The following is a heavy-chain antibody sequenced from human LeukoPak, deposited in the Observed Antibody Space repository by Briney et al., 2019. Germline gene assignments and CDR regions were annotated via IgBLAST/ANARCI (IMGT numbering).Heavy chain of an antibody. CDR1: GFTFSSYA. CDR3: ARGRWDILTGPPLDY. V-gene: IGHV3-23*01. J-gene: IGHJ4*02. Sequence: GGSLRLSCAASGFTFSSYAMRWVRQAPGKGLEWVSAISGSGGSTYYADSVKGRFTISRDNSKNTLYLQMNSLRAEDTAVYYCARGRWDILTGPPLDYWGQGTLVTVSS. CDR2: ISGSGGST. D-gene: IGHD3-9*01.